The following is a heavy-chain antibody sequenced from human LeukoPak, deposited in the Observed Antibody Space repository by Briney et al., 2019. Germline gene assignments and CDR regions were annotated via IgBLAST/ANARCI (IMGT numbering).Heavy chain of an antibody. CDR1: GFTFSSYG. CDR2: IWYDGSNK. D-gene: IGHD6-19*01. CDR3: ARDMSDSSGWLLFDY. V-gene: IGHV3-33*01. Sequence: GRSLRLSCAASGFTFSSYGMHWVRQAPGKGLEWVAVIWYDGSNKYYADSVKGRFTISRDNSKNTLYLQMSSLRAEDTAAYYCARDMSDSSGWLLFDYWGQGTLVTVSS. J-gene: IGHJ4*02.